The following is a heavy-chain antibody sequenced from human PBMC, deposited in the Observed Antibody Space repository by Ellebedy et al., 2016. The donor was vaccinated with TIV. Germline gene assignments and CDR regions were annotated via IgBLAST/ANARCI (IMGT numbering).Heavy chain of an antibody. CDR2: ISWNSGSI. V-gene: IGHV3-9*01. CDR1: GFTFDDYA. CDR3: AREDSSSFWYYGMDV. J-gene: IGHJ6*02. D-gene: IGHD6-13*01. Sequence: PGGSLRLSCAASGFTFDDYAIHWVRQAPGKGLEWVSGISWNSGSIGYADSVKGRFTISRDNAKNSLYLQMNSLRAEDTALYYCAREDSSSFWYYGMDVWGQGTTVTVSS.